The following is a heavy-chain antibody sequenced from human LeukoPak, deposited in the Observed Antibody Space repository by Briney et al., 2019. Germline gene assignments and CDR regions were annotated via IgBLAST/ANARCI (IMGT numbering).Heavy chain of an antibody. J-gene: IGHJ4*02. CDR3: ARGLSGYASSLGY. CDR1: GFIFSNYG. Sequence: GGSLRLSCAASGFIFSNYGMHWVRQTPAKGLVWVSRINSDGSSTSYADSVRGRFSISRDNAKNTLYLQMNSLRAEDTAVYYCARGLSGYASSLGYWGQGTLVTVSA. CDR2: INSDGSST. D-gene: IGHD6-6*01. V-gene: IGHV3-74*01.